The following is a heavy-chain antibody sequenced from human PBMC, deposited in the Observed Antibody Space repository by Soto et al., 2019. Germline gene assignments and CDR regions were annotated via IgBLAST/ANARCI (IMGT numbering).Heavy chain of an antibody. D-gene: IGHD1-1*01. CDR1: GGSISSGGYY. CDR3: ARGPRTDPLYYYYYYMDV. CDR2: IYYSGST. V-gene: IGHV4-31*03. J-gene: IGHJ6*03. Sequence: QVQLQESGPGLVKPSQTLSLTCTVSGGSISSGGYYWSWIRQHPGKGLEWIGYIYYSGSTYYNPSLKSRVTISVDTSKTQFSLKLCSVTAADTAVYYCARGPRTDPLYYYYYYMDVWGKGTTVTVSS.